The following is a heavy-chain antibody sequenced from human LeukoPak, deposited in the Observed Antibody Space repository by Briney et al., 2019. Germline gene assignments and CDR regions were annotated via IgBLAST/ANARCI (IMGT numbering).Heavy chain of an antibody. D-gene: IGHD4-17*01. Sequence: GGSLRLSCAASGFTFSSYWMHWVRQAPGKGLVWVSRINSDGSSTSYADSVKGRFTISRDNAKNSLYLQMNSLRAEDTALYYCARDQFPNYGDYVGEYFQHWGQGTLVTVSS. CDR1: GFTFSSYW. J-gene: IGHJ1*01. CDR2: INSDGSST. V-gene: IGHV3-74*01. CDR3: ARDQFPNYGDYVGEYFQH.